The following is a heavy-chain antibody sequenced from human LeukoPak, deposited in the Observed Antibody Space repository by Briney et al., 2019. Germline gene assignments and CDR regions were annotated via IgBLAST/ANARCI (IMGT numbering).Heavy chain of an antibody. CDR1: GYTFTRYY. CDR2: INPSGGST. CDR3: ARDDDGGYGFDY. J-gene: IGHJ4*02. Sequence: GASVKVSCKASGYTFTRYYMHWVRQAPGQGLEWMGLINPSGGSTKYAQKFHGRVTMTRDTSMNTVYMELSSLRSEDTALYYCARDDDGGYGFDYWGQGTLVTVSS. D-gene: IGHD3-16*01. V-gene: IGHV1-46*01.